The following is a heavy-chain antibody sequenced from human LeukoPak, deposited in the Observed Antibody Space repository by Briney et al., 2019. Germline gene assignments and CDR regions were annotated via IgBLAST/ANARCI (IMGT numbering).Heavy chain of an antibody. CDR1: GFTFSNYN. CDR3: ARDGEDTMVRGILQYYHYYYYMDV. D-gene: IGHD3-10*01. J-gene: IGHJ6*03. V-gene: IGHV3-48*01. CDR2: ISSSTGTK. Sequence: GGSLRLTCEASGFTFSNYNVNWVRQAPGKGLEWVSFISSSTGTKTYADSVKGRFTISRDNAKKYLYLKMNSLRAEDTAVYYCARDGEDTMVRGILQYYHYYYYMDVWGKGTTVTVSS.